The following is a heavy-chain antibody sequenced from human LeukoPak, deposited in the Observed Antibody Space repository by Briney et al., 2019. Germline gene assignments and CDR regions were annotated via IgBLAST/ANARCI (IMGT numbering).Heavy chain of an antibody. D-gene: IGHD6-6*01. Sequence: SETLSLTCTVSGGSITSSPYYWGWIRQAPGKALEWIANIYYSGTTNYNPSLKSRVIISVDTSKNQFSLRLPSVTAADTAVYYCARVRWDSSSSEDYWGQGILVTVSS. J-gene: IGHJ4*02. CDR2: IYYSGTT. CDR1: GGSITSSPYY. CDR3: ARVRWDSSSSEDY. V-gene: IGHV4-39*07.